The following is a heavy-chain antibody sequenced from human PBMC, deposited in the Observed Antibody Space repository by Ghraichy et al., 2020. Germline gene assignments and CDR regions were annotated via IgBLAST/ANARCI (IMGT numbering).Heavy chain of an antibody. D-gene: IGHD6-19*01. CDR2: ISKTGDDT. CDR3: AKIPVAGRWYFDR. CDR1: GFTFSNYG. J-gene: IGHJ2*01. V-gene: IGHV3-23*01. Sequence: GGSLRLSCAASGFTFSNYGMMWVRQAPGKELVWVSAISKTGDDTYYTDSVKGRFTLSRDNSKNTLYLQMNNLRAEDTAVYHCAKIPVAGRWYFDRWGRGTLVTVSS.